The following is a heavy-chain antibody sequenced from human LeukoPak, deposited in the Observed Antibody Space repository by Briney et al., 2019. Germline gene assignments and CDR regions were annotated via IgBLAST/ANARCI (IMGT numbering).Heavy chain of an antibody. V-gene: IGHV3-21*05. J-gene: IGHJ4*02. CDR2: IDSGSDDI. D-gene: IGHD3-10*01. CDR1: GFSFSLYA. CDR3: ARLPQLYGSGWVGRAHFDY. Sequence: GGSLRLSCAASGFSFSLYAMNWVRQAPGKGLEWVAYIDSGSDDIHYADSVRGRFTISRDNAKNTLYLQMKSLRGEDTAVYYCARLPQLYGSGWVGRAHFDYWGQGTLVTVSS.